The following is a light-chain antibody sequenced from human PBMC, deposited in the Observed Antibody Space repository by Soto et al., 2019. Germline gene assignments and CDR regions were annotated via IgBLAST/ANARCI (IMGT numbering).Light chain of an antibody. CDR1: QTISNW. CDR2: DAA. Sequence: DIQMTQSPSTLSASVGDRVTITCRASQTISNWLAWYQQKPGKAPKLLIYDAARLESGVPSRFSGSGSGTEFTLTISSLQPDDFATYDCQPYNSYAFTLGPGTKVDIK. J-gene: IGKJ3*01. V-gene: IGKV1-5*01. CDR3: QPYNSYAFT.